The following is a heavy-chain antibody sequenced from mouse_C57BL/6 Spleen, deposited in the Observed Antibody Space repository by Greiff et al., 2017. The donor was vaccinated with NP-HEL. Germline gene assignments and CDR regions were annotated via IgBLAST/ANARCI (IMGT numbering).Heavy chain of an antibody. CDR2: IDPSDSYT. D-gene: IGHD1-1*01. J-gene: IGHJ3*01. Sequence: QVQLQQPGAELVKPGASVKLSCKASGYTFTSYWMQWVKQRPGQGLEWIGEIDPSDSYTNYNQKFKGQATLTVDTSSSTAYMQLSSLTSEDSAVYYCARGNYYGSRIAYWGQGTLVTVSA. CDR1: GYTFTSYW. CDR3: ARGNYYGSRIAY. V-gene: IGHV1-50*01.